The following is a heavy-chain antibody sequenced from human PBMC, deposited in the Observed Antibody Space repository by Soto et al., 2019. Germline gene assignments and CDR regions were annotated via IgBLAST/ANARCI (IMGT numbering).Heavy chain of an antibody. CDR3: ARDLYSSSWYFHYYYGMDV. Sequence: GSLRLSCAASGLTFSSYGMHWVRQAPGKGLEWVAVIWYDGSNKYYADSVKGRFTISRDNSKNTLYLQMNSLRAEDTAVYYCARDLYSSSWYFHYYYGMDVWGQGTTVTVSS. CDR2: IWYDGSNK. J-gene: IGHJ6*02. CDR1: GLTFSSYG. D-gene: IGHD6-13*01. V-gene: IGHV3-33*01.